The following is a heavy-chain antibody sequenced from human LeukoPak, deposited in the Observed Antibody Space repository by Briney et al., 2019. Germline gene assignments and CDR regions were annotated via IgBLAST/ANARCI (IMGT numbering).Heavy chain of an antibody. CDR2: IYYSGST. D-gene: IGHD3-22*01. J-gene: IGHJ6*02. Sequence: SETLSLTCTVSGGSISSYYWSWIRQPPGKGLEWIGYIYYSGSTNYNPSLKSRVTISVDTSKNQFSLKLSSVTAADTAVYYCARLPYYYDSSGYRPYYYCYGMDVWSQGTTVTVSS. CDR3: ARLPYYYDSSGYRPYYYCYGMDV. V-gene: IGHV4-59*08. CDR1: GGSISSYY.